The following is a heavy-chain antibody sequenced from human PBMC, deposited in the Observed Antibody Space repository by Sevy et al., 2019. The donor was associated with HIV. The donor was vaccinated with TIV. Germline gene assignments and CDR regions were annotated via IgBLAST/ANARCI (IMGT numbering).Heavy chain of an antibody. CDR3: ARDLGYYYDSSGYFDY. D-gene: IGHD3-22*01. V-gene: IGHV4-4*02. CDR2: IYHSGST. J-gene: IGHJ4*02. CDR1: GGSISSSNW. Sequence: SETLSLTCAVSGGSISSSNWWSWVRQPPGKGLEWIAEIYHSGSTNYNPSLKSRVTISVDKSKNQFSLKLSSVTAADTAVYYCARDLGYYYDSSGYFDYWGQGTLVTVSS.